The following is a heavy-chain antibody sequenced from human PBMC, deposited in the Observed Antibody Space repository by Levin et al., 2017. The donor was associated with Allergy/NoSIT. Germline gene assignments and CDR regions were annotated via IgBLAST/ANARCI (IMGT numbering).Heavy chain of an antibody. CDR3: AGAFIATAGRGWFDP. D-gene: IGHD6-13*01. Sequence: PGGSLRLSCTVSGGSISSHYWSWIRQPPGKGLEWIGYIYYSGNTKYNPSLKSRVTMSVDTSKNQFSLKLSSVTAADTAVYYCAGAFIATAGRGWFDPWGQGTLVTVSS. J-gene: IGHJ5*02. CDR1: GGSISSHY. V-gene: IGHV4-59*11. CDR2: IYYSGNT.